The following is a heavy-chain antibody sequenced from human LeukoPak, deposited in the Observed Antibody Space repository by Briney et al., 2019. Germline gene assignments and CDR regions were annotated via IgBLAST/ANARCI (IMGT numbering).Heavy chain of an antibody. J-gene: IGHJ4*02. CDR2: IIPIFGTA. CDR3: ARGYWSGYYYFDY. CDR1: GGTFSSYA. D-gene: IGHD3-3*01. V-gene: IGHV1-69*05. Sequence: GASVKVSCKASGGTFSSYAISWVRQAPGQGLEWMGGIIPIFGTANYAQKFQGRVTMTRDTSTSTVYMELSSLRSEDTAVYYCARGYWSGYYYFDYWGQGTLVTVSS.